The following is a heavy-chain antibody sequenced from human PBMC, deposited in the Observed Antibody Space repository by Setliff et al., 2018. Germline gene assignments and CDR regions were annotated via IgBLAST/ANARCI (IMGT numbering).Heavy chain of an antibody. CDR2: IYSGGSI. CDR3: ARDPPNVGYVTGRGYFYFGMAV. D-gene: IGHD3-10*01. J-gene: IGHJ6*02. V-gene: IGHV3-66*01. CDR1: GFTFSSYG. Sequence: PGGSLRLSCAASGFTFSSYGMNWVRQAPGKGLEWVSTIYSGGSIFYADSVRGRFTISREPSKDTLSLQMDSLRVEDTAVYYCARDPPNVGYVTGRGYFYFGMAVWGHGNTVTVS.